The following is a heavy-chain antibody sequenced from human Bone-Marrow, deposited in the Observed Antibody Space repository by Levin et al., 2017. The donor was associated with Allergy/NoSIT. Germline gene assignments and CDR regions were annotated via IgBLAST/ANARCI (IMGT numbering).Heavy chain of an antibody. V-gene: IGHV4-59*01. CDR2: IHYRGST. CDR3: AREIVEAFPGAFDV. J-gene: IGHJ3*01. D-gene: IGHD1-26*01. CDR1: GDSISSYY. Sequence: PSETLSLTCTVSGDSISSYYWHWIRQSPGKRLEWIGYIHYRGSTDYNTSLKTRVSISVDTAKNQFSLNLSSVTAADTAVYYCAREIVEAFPGAFDVWGQGTMVTVSS.